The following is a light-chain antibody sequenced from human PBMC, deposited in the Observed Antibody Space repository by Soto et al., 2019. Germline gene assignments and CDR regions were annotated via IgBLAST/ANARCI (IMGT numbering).Light chain of an antibody. V-gene: IGKV1-5*01. CDR2: DAS. J-gene: IGKJ2*01. Sequence: DIPMTQSPSTLSASVGDRVTISCRASQDISNFLAWYQHKPGKAPKLLIYDASTLQTGVPSRFRGSGFGTEFTLTISGLQPDDFATYYCQQHDDYSHATFGQGTK. CDR3: QQHDDYSHAT. CDR1: QDISNF.